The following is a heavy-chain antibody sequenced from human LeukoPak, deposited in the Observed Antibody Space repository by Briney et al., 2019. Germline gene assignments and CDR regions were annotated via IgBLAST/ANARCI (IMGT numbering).Heavy chain of an antibody. Sequence: GSLRLSCAASGFTFSNYWMHWVRQTPGEGLVCVSLIKGDGSSTTYADSVKGRFTISRDNAKNTVYLQMNSLRAEDTAVYYCARGNYHAMDVWGQGTTVTVSS. J-gene: IGHJ6*02. CDR3: ARGNYHAMDV. CDR2: IKGDGSST. V-gene: IGHV3-74*01. CDR1: GFTFSNYW.